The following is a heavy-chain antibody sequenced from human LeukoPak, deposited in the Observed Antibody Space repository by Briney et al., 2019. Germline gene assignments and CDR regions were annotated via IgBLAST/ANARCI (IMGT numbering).Heavy chain of an antibody. V-gene: IGHV1-18*01. CDR2: ISAYNGNT. Sequence: RRASVKVSCKASGYTFTSYGISWVRQAPGQGLEWMGWISAYNGNTNYAQKLQGRVTMTTDTSTSTAYMELRSLRSDDTAVYSCASQVAVAGSPFDYWGQGTLVTVSP. D-gene: IGHD6-19*01. CDR3: ASQVAVAGSPFDY. CDR1: GYTFTSYG. J-gene: IGHJ4*02.